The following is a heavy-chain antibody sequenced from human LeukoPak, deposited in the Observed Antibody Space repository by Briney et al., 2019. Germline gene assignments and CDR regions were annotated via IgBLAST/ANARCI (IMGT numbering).Heavy chain of an antibody. D-gene: IGHD2-2*01. CDR3: ARMWGQLLTNAFDN. V-gene: IGHV3-21*01. J-gene: IGHJ3*02. CDR2: ISSSSSYI. Sequence: PGGSLRLSCAASGFTFSSYSMNWVRQAPGKGLEWVSSISSSSSYIYYADSVKGRFTISRDNAKNSLYLQMNSLRAEDTAVYYCARMWGQLLTNAFDNWGQGTMVTVSS. CDR1: GFTFSSYS.